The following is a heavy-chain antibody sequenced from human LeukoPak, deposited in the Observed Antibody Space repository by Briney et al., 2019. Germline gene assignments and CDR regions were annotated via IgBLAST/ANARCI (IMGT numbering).Heavy chain of an antibody. V-gene: IGHV1-18*01. D-gene: IGHD3-10*01. CDR3: AREDRWFGESVSDY. CDR2: ISAYNGNT. Sequence: RASVKVSCKASGYTFTSYGISWVRQAPGQGLEWMGWISAYNGNTNYAQKLQGRVTMTTDTSTSTAYMELRSLRSDDTAVYYCAREDRWFGESVSDYWGQGTLVTVSS. J-gene: IGHJ4*02. CDR1: GYTFTSYG.